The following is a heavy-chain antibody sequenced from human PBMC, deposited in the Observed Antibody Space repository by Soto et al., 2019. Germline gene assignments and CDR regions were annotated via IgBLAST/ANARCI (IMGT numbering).Heavy chain of an antibody. V-gene: IGHV1-69*01. Sequence: QVQLVQSGAEVKKPGSSVKGSCKASGGTFSSYAISWVRQAPGQGVEWMGGSIPIVGTANYAQKFQGRVTITADESTSTAYMELSSLRSEDTAVYYCAREGQLANGAFDIWGQGTMVTVSS. J-gene: IGHJ3*02. CDR2: SIPIVGTA. CDR3: AREGQLANGAFDI. D-gene: IGHD1-1*01. CDR1: GGTFSSYA.